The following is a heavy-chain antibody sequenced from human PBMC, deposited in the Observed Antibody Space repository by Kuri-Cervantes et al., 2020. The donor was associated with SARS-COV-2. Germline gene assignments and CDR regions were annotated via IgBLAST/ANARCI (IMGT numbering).Heavy chain of an antibody. J-gene: IGHJ3*02. CDR2: ISGSGGST. CDR1: GFTFSSYA. CDR3: AREGVDIVGAPHDAFDI. Sequence: GESLKISCAASGFTFSSYAMSWVRQAPGKGLEWVSAISGSGGSTYYADSVKGQFTISRDNAKNSLYLQMNSLRAEDTAVYYCAREGVDIVGAPHDAFDIWGQGTMVTVSS. D-gene: IGHD1-26*01. V-gene: IGHV3-23*01.